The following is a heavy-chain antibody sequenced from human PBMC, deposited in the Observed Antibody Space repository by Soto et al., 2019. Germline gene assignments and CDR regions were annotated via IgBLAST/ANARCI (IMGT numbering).Heavy chain of an antibody. D-gene: IGHD2-15*01. CDR3: ARGVAATNNWFDP. CDR2: INYSGST. CDR1: GGSINSGSYY. Sequence: SETLSLTCTVTGGSINSGSYYWSWIRQHPGKGLEWIGNINYSGSTNYNPSLKSRVTISVDTSKNQFSLKLSSVTAADTAVYYCARGVAATNNWFDPWGQGTLVTVSS. J-gene: IGHJ5*02. V-gene: IGHV4-31*03.